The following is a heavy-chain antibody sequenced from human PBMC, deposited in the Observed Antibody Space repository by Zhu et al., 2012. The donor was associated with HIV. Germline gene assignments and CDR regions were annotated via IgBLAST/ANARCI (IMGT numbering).Heavy chain of an antibody. V-gene: IGHV4-39*01. D-gene: IGHD3-22*01. J-gene: IGHJ3*02. Sequence: QVQLQESGPGLVKPSETLSLTCTVSGGSISSSSYYWGWIRQPPGKGLEWIGSIYYSGSTYYNPSLKSRVTISVDTSKNQFSLKLSSVTAADTAVYYCARITQNYYDSPVAFDIWGQGTMVTVSS. CDR2: IYYSGST. CDR1: GGSISSSSYY. CDR3: ARITQNYYDSPVAFDI.